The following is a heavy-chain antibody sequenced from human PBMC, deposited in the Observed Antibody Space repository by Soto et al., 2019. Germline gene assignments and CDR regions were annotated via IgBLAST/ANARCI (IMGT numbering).Heavy chain of an antibody. CDR1: GDSVSSNSAA. Sequence: SETLSLTCAISGDSVSSNSAAWNWIRQSPSRGLEWLGRTYYKSGWNNDYALSVKSQMTINPDTSKNQFSLHLDSVTPEDTAVYYCARDLAAFDIWGQGTMVTVSS. CDR2: TYYKSGWNN. CDR3: ARDLAAFDI. V-gene: IGHV6-1*01. J-gene: IGHJ3*02.